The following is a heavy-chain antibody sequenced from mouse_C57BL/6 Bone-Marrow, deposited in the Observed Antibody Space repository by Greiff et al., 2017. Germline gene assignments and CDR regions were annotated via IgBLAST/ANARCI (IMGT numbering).Heavy chain of an antibody. CDR2: IDPSDSYT. CDR3: ARSLIYYYGTYAMDY. D-gene: IGHD1-1*01. Sequence: VKLQQPGAELVKPGASVKLSCKASGYTFTSYWMQWVKQRPGQGLEWIGEIDPSDSYTNYNQKFKGKATLTVATSSSTAYMQLSSLTSEDSAVSYCARSLIYYYGTYAMDYWGQGTSVTVSS. CDR1: GYTFTSYW. V-gene: IGHV1-50*01. J-gene: IGHJ4*01.